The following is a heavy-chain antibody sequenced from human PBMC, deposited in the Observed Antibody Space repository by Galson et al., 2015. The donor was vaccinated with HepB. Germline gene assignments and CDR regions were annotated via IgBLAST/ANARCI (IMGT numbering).Heavy chain of an antibody. D-gene: IGHD3-16*01. CDR1: GFTFSSYA. J-gene: IGHJ3*02. CDR3: AREGGAFDI. Sequence: SLRLSCAASGFTFSSYAMHWVRQAPGKGLEWVAVISYDGSNKYYADSVKGRFTISRDNSKNTLYLQMNSLRAEDTAVNYCAREGGAFDIWGQGTMVTVSS. CDR2: ISYDGSNK. V-gene: IGHV3-30*04.